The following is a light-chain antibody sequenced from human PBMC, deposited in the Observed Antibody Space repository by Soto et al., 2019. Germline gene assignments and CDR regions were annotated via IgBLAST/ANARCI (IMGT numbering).Light chain of an antibody. CDR2: EDN. Sequence: NFMLTQPHSVSESPGKTVTISCTRSSGSIASNYVQWYQQRPGSAPTTVIYEDNQRPSGVPDRFSGSIDSSSNSASLTISGMKTEEEADYYCQSYDISNVVFGGGTKLTVL. J-gene: IGLJ2*01. CDR3: QSYDISNVV. V-gene: IGLV6-57*04. CDR1: SGSIASNY.